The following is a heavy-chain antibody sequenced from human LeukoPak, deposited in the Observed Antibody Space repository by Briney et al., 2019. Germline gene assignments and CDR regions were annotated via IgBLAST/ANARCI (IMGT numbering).Heavy chain of an antibody. J-gene: IGHJ4*02. D-gene: IGHD3-9*01. CDR2: IYYSGST. CDR3: ARDPGTYDILTGYRPYYFDY. V-gene: IGHV4-59*01. Sequence: PSETLSLTCTVSGGSISSYYWSWIRQPPGKGLEWIGYIYYSGSTNYNPSLKSRVTISVDTSKNQFSLKLSSVTAADTAVYYCARDPGTYDILTGYRPYYFDYWGQGTLVTVSS. CDR1: GGSISSYY.